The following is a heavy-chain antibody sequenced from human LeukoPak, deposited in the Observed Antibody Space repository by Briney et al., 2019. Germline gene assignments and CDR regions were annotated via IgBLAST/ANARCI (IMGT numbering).Heavy chain of an antibody. D-gene: IGHD3-22*01. CDR3: ARDYYDSSGYYYVFAY. V-gene: IGHV1-18*01. CDR2: ISGYNGNT. J-gene: IGHJ4*02. CDR1: DYTFTNYV. Sequence: ASVNVSCKASDYTFTNYVISWVRQAPGHGLEWMDWISGYNGNTNQAQKLQGRVTMTTDTSTRTAYMELRSLRSDDTAVYYCARDYYDSSGYYYVFAYWGQGTLVTVSS.